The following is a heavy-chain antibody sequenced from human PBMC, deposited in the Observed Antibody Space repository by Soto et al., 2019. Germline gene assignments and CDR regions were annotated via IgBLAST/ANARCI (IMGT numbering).Heavy chain of an antibody. CDR1: GDSVSSNSAA. CDR2: TYYRSKWYN. J-gene: IGHJ5*02. Sequence: KQSQTLSLTCAISGDSVSSNSAAWNWIRQSPSRGLEWLGRTYYRSKWYNDYAVFVKSQITINPDTSKNQFSLQLNSVSPEDTAVYYCARGIAAAGTINRDTLFDPWGQGTLVTVSS. D-gene: IGHD6-13*01. CDR3: ARGIAAAGTINRDTLFDP. V-gene: IGHV6-1*01.